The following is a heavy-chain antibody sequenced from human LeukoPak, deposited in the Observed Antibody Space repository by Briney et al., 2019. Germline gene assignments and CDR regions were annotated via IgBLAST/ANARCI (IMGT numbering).Heavy chain of an antibody. D-gene: IGHD2-21*02. J-gene: IGHJ4*02. CDR2: IYSSGST. Sequence: SEILSLTCTVSSDSISGYYWSWIRQPPGKGLEWLGYIYSSGSTNYNPSLNSRVTISVDTSKNQFSLKLSSVTAADTAVYYCARFAYCGGHCWYYFDYWGQGTLVTVSS. CDR3: ARFAYCGGHCWYYFDY. V-gene: IGHV4-59*01. CDR1: SDSISGYY.